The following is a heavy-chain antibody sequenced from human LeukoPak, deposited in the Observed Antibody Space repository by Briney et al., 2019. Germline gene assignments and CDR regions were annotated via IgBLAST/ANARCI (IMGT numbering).Heavy chain of an antibody. J-gene: IGHJ4*02. CDR3: VTTEGYAYPYY. CDR2: LYTDVTT. D-gene: IGHD2-15*01. Sequence: GGSLRLSCAASGLIVSRHYMSWVRQAPGKGLEWVSVLYTDVTTYYSDSVKGRFTISRDDSKNTLYLQMNSLRAEDTAMYECVTTEGYAYPYYWGRGTLVTVSS. V-gene: IGHV3-53*01. CDR1: GLIVSRHY.